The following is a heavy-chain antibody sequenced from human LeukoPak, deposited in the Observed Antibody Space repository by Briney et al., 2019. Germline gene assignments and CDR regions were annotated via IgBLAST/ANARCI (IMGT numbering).Heavy chain of an antibody. V-gene: IGHV4-39*01. J-gene: IGHJ4*02. CDR3: ARLSAAAARWGFDY. CDR2: IYYSGNT. Sequence: SETLSLTCTVSGVSISSSNSYWGWIRQPPGRGLEWIGSIYYSGNTYYNASLKSQVSISIDTSKNQFSLKLSSVTAADTAVYYCARLSAAAARWGFDYWGQGTLVTVSS. D-gene: IGHD6-13*01. CDR1: GVSISSSNSY.